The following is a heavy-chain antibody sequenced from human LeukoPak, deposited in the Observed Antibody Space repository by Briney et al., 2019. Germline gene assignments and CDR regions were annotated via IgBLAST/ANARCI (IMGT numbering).Heavy chain of an antibody. CDR2: ISGSGGST. V-gene: IGHV3-23*01. Sequence: GGSLRLSCAASGFTFSSNYMSWVRQAPGKGLEWVSAISGSGGSTYYADSVKGRFTISRDNSKNTLYLQMNSLRAEDTAVYYCAKDSTGYSSSWYKDWFDPWGQGTLVTVSS. D-gene: IGHD6-13*01. CDR3: AKDSTGYSSSWYKDWFDP. J-gene: IGHJ5*02. CDR1: GFTFSSNY.